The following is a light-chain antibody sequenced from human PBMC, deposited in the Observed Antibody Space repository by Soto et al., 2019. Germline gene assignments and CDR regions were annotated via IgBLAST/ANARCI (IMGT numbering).Light chain of an antibody. CDR1: QSISSW. Sequence: DIQMTQSPSTLSASVGDRVTITCRASQSISSWLAWYQQKPGKAPKLLIYKASSLESGVPSRFSGSGSGTEFTLTISSLQPDDFATYSCQQYNSYWWTFGQGTKLDI. V-gene: IGKV1-5*03. J-gene: IGKJ1*01. CDR2: KAS. CDR3: QQYNSYWWT.